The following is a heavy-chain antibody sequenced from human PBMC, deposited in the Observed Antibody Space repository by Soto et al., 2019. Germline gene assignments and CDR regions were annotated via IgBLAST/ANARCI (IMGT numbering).Heavy chain of an antibody. Sequence: GGSLRLSCAASGFTFSSYGMHWVRQAPGKGLEWVAVISYDGSNKYYADSVKGRFTISRDNSKNTLYLQMNSLRAEDTAVYYCAKDWRNSKTSRDDYDFWSGSLDYWGQGTLVTVSS. D-gene: IGHD3-3*01. CDR1: GFTFSSYG. CDR3: AKDWRNSKTSRDDYDFWSGSLDY. J-gene: IGHJ4*02. V-gene: IGHV3-30*18. CDR2: ISYDGSNK.